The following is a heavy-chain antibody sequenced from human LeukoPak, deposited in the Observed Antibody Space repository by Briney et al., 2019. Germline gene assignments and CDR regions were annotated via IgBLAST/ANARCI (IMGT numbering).Heavy chain of an antibody. CDR1: GYTFTRYD. CDR2: MNPNSGNT. D-gene: IGHD6-6*01. Sequence: ASEKVSCKASGYTFTRYDIHWLRPAAGQGLAWMGWMNPNSGNTGYAQKFQGRGTMTRNTSISTANMELCSLRSEDTAVYYCARGGRYSSSRGYYYYYYMDVWGKGTTVTVSS. J-gene: IGHJ6*03. CDR3: ARGGRYSSSRGYYYYYYMDV. V-gene: IGHV1-8*01.